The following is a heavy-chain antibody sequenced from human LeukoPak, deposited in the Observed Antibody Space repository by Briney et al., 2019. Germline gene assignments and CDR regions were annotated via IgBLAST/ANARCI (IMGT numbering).Heavy chain of an antibody. V-gene: IGHV5-51*01. CDR3: ARPSTTVDWYFDL. Sequence: GESLKISCKDSGYTFTNYWIGWVRQMPGKGLEWMGIIYPGDSDTRYSPSFQGQVTISADKSIRTAYLQWSSLKASDTAIYYCARPSTTVDWYFDLWGRGTLVTVSS. CDR2: IYPGDSDT. J-gene: IGHJ2*01. D-gene: IGHD4-17*01. CDR1: GYTFTNYW.